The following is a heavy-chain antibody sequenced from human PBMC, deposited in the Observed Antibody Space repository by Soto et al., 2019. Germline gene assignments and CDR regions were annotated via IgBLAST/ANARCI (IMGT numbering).Heavy chain of an antibody. V-gene: IGHV3-49*04. CDR2: IRSEAYGGTT. Sequence: GGSLRLSCTASGFTFGDYAMSWVRQAPGKGLEWVGFIRSEAYGGTTEYAASVRGRFTISRDDSKSIAYLQMNSLKTEDTAVYYCTRERVYYYDSSGYYADAFDIWGQGTMVTVSS. CDR1: GFTFGDYA. CDR3: TRERVYYYDSSGYYADAFDI. D-gene: IGHD3-22*01. J-gene: IGHJ3*02.